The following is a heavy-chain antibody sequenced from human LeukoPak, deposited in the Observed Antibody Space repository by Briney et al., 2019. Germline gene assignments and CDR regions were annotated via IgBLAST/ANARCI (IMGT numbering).Heavy chain of an antibody. CDR1: GFTFSSYA. J-gene: IGHJ5*02. CDR3: FLRDGPYNWFDP. CDR2: ISYDGNNK. V-gene: IGHV3-30*01. Sequence: GGSLRLSCAASGFTFSSYAMHWVRQAPGKGLEWVAVISYDGNNKYYADSVKGRFTISRDNSKNTLYLQMNSLRAEDTAVYYCFLRDGPYNWFDPWGQGTLVTVPS. D-gene: IGHD5-24*01.